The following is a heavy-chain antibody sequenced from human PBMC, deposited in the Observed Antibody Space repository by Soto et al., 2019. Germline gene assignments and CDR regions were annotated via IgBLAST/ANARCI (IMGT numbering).Heavy chain of an antibody. CDR1: GYTFTSYC. V-gene: IGHV1-18*04. CDR2: ISAYNGNT. Sequence: ASVNVSCKSSGYTFTSYCISWVRQAPGQGLECMGWISAYNGNTNYAQKLQGRVTMTTDTSTSTAYMELRSLRSDDTAVYYCARDTRDLYCSSTSCYPYNWFDPWGQGTLVTVSS. J-gene: IGHJ5*02. D-gene: IGHD2-2*01. CDR3: ARDTRDLYCSSTSCYPYNWFDP.